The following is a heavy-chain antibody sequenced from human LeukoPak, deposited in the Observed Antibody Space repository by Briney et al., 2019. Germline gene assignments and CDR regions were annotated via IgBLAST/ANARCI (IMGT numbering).Heavy chain of an antibody. Sequence: SETLSLTCTVSGASITSSNYYWLWLRQPPGKGLEWIGSIYYNGRTNYNPSLKSRVIISVDTSKNQFSLNLNSVTAADTAVYYCARGGTDILTGYFDFWGQGTLVTVSS. D-gene: IGHD3-9*01. J-gene: IGHJ4*02. V-gene: IGHV4-39*07. CDR3: ARGGTDILTGYFDF. CDR2: IYYNGRT. CDR1: GASITSSNYY.